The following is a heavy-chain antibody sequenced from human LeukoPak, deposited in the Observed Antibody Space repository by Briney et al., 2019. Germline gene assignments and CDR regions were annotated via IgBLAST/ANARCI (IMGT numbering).Heavy chain of an antibody. CDR3: TKVTHEGSGMDV. V-gene: IGHV3-15*01. CDR1: GCTFNNAW. J-gene: IGHJ6*02. CDR2: IKSKTDCGAT. Sequence: GGSLRLSCAVSGCTFNNAWMNWVRQAPGKGLEWVGRIKSKTDCGATHYAAPVEGRFTISRDESKNTLYLQMDSLKTEDTAVDSCTKVTHEGSGMDVWCQGTTVTVSS. D-gene: IGHD3-10*01.